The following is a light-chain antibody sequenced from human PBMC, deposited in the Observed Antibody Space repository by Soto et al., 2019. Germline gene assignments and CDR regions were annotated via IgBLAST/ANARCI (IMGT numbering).Light chain of an antibody. CDR2: GNS. CDR3: QSYDSSLSGSKGHVV. CDR1: SSNIGAGYD. J-gene: IGLJ2*01. Sequence: QSVLTQPPSVSGAPGQRVTISCTGSSSNIGAGYDVHWYQQLPGTAPKLLIYGNSNRPSGVPDRFSGSKSGTSASLAITGLQAEDEADYYCQSYDSSLSGSKGHVVFGGGTKLTVL. V-gene: IGLV1-40*01.